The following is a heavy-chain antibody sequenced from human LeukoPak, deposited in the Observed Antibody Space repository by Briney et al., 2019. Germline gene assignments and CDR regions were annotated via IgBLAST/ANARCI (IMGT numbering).Heavy chain of an antibody. D-gene: IGHD1-26*01. CDR1: GYTFTGYY. J-gene: IGHJ5*02. CDR3: ARVAVGATYNWFDP. V-gene: IGHV1-2*02. CDR2: INPNSGGT. Sequence: ASVKVSCKASGYTFTGYYMHWVRQAPGQRLEWMGWINPNSGGTNYAQKFQGRVTMTRDTTISTAYMELSRLRSDDTAVYYCARVAVGATYNWFDPWGRGTLVTVSS.